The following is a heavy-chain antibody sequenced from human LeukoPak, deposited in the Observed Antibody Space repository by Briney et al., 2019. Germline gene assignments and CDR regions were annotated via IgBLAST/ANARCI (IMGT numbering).Heavy chain of an antibody. Sequence: GGSLRLSCAASGFTFSNAWMSWVRQAPGKGLEWVSAISGSGGSTYYADSVKGRFTISRDNSKNTLYLQMNSLRAEDTAVYYCASYASEYFQHWGQGTLVTVSS. CDR2: ISGSGGST. CDR3: ASYASEYFQH. CDR1: GFTFSNAW. V-gene: IGHV3-23*01. J-gene: IGHJ1*01. D-gene: IGHD3-16*01.